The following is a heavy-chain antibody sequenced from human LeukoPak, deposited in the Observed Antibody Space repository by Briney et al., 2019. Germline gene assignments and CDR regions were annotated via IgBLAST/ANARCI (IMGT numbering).Heavy chain of an antibody. CDR3: ARESYYYVWGSYRLNTPFDY. V-gene: IGHV4-34*01. CDR1: GGSFSGYY. Sequence: SESLSLTCAVYGGSFSGYYWSWIRQPPGKGLEWIGEINHSGSTNYNPSLKSRVTISVDTSKNQFSLKLSSVTAADTAVYYCARESYYYVWGSYRLNTPFDYWGQGTLVTVSS. D-gene: IGHD3-16*02. CDR2: INHSGST. J-gene: IGHJ4*02.